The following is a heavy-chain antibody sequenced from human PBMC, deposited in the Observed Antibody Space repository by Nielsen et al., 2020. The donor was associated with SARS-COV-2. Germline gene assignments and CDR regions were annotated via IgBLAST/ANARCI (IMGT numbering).Heavy chain of an antibody. J-gene: IGHJ4*02. V-gene: IGHV4-31*03. Sequence: LRLSCTVSGGSISSGGYYWSWIRQHPGKGLEWIGYIYYSGSTYYNPSLKSRVTISVDTSKNQFSLKLSSVTAADTAVYYCARGWGQADDYWGQGTLVTVSS. D-gene: IGHD3-16*01. CDR1: GGSISSGGYY. CDR2: IYYSGST. CDR3: ARGWGQADDY.